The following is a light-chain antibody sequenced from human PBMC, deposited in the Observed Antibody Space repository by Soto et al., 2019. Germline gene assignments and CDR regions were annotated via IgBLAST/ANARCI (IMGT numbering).Light chain of an antibody. V-gene: IGKV3-15*01. Sequence: EIVLTQSPGTLSLSPGERATLSCRARQSVSSICLAWYQQKPGQAPRLLIYGASTRATGIPARFSGGGSGTEFTLTISSLQSEDFAVYYCQQYNKWPRTFGQGTKVDI. CDR2: GAS. J-gene: IGKJ1*01. CDR1: QSVSSI. CDR3: QQYNKWPRT.